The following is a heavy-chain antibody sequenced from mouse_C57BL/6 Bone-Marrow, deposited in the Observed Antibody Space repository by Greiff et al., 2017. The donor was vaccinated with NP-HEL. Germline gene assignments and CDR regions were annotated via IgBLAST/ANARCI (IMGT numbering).Heavy chain of an antibody. V-gene: IGHV1-50*01. CDR1: GYTFTSYW. CDR3: ARYYSSRHYFDY. D-gene: IGHD1-1*01. J-gene: IGHJ2*01. Sequence: QVQLQQPGAELVKPGASVKLSCKASGYTFTSYWMHWVKQRPGQGLEWIGEIDPSDSYTNYNQKFKGKATLTVDTSSSTACMQLSSLTSEDSAVYYCARYYSSRHYFDYWGQGTTLTVSS. CDR2: IDPSDSYT.